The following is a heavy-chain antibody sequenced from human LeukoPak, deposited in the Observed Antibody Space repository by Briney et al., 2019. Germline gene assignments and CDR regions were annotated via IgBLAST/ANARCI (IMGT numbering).Heavy chain of an antibody. Sequence: GGSLRLSCAASGFTFSSYSMNWVRQAPGKGLEWGSSISSSSSYIYYADSVKGRFTIYRDNAKNSLYLQMNSLRAEDTSVYYCARDRSYDSSGYLTGWGQGTLVTVSS. CDR3: ARDRSYDSSGYLTG. D-gene: IGHD3-22*01. V-gene: IGHV3-21*01. CDR2: ISSSSSYI. J-gene: IGHJ4*02. CDR1: GFTFSSYS.